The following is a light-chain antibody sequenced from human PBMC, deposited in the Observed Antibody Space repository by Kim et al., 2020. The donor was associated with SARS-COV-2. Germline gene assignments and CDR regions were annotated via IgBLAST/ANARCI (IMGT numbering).Light chain of an antibody. J-gene: IGKJ2*01. CDR3: QQYGRSPPYS. Sequence: PVESATLSCRASQGVSATALTWYQQKPGQPPRHRIYGTYKRASGVPDRFSGSGYQTDFTLTISRLEPEDFAVYYCQQYGRSPPYSFGQGTKLEI. V-gene: IGKV3-20*01. CDR1: QGVSATA. CDR2: GTY.